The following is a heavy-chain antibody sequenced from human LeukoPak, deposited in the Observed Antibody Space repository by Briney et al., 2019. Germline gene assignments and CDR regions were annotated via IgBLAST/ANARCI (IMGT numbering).Heavy chain of an antibody. CDR3: ARVLATMVRGVMDHWFDP. D-gene: IGHD3-10*01. Sequence: PSETLSLTCAVYGGSFSGYYWSWIRQPPGKGLEWIGYIYYSGSTNYNPSLKSRVTISVDTSKNQFSLKLSSVTAADTAVYYCARVLATMVRGVMDHWFDPWGQGTLVTVSS. CDR2: IYYSGST. CDR1: GGSFSGYY. V-gene: IGHV4-59*01. J-gene: IGHJ5*02.